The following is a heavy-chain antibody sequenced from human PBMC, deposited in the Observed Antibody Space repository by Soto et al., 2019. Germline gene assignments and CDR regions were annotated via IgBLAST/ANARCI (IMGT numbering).Heavy chain of an antibody. J-gene: IGHJ5*02. Sequence: QLQLQESGPGLVKPSETLSLTCTVSGGSISSSSYYWGWIRQPPGKGLEWIGRIYYSGSTYYNPSLKSRVTISVDTSKNQFSLKLSSVTAADTAVYYCARDIVVVPAAIPGRSAWFDPWGQGTLVTVSS. CDR3: ARDIVVVPAAIPGRSAWFDP. V-gene: IGHV4-39*01. CDR1: GGSISSSSYY. D-gene: IGHD2-2*01. CDR2: IYYSGST.